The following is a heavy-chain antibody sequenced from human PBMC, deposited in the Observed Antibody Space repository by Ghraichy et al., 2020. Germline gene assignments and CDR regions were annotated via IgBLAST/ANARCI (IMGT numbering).Heavy chain of an antibody. CDR3: ARDIVHCGGDCYRDTFDI. D-gene: IGHD2-21*02. Sequence: ASVKVSCKASGYSFTSYGLSWVRQAPGQGLEWIGWISAYIEDTNYAQSLQGRVTLTTDTSTSTAYMELRSLRSDDTAVYYGARDIVHCGGDCYRDTFDIWGQGTMVTVSS. CDR1: GYSFTSYG. CDR2: ISAYIEDT. J-gene: IGHJ3*02. V-gene: IGHV1-18*04.